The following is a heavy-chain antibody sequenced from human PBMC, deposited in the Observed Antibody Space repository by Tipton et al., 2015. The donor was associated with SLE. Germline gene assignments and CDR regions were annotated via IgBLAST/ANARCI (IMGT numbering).Heavy chain of an antibody. Sequence: TLSLTCTVSGGSVSPYYWNWIRQSPGKGLEWIGYIFHSGGTNYNPSLKSRVTILVDTSKNQVSLRLSSVSAADTAVYYCARRLPVAGQYWYFDLWGRGTLVTVSS. CDR3: ARRLPVAGQYWYFDL. J-gene: IGHJ2*01. D-gene: IGHD6-19*01. CDR1: GGSVSPYY. CDR2: IFHSGGT. V-gene: IGHV4-59*02.